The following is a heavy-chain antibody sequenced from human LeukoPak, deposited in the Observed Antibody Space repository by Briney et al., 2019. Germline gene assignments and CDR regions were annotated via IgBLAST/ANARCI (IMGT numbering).Heavy chain of an antibody. CDR1: GYTFTGYY. Sequence: ASVKVSCKASGYTFTGYYMHWVRQAPGQGLEWMGRINPNSGGTNYAQKFQGWVTMTRDTSISTAYMELSRLRSGDTAVYYCARGWVVPAASTSPDFDYWGQGTLVTVSS. D-gene: IGHD2-2*01. CDR3: ARGWVVPAASTSPDFDY. J-gene: IGHJ4*02. V-gene: IGHV1-2*04. CDR2: INPNSGGT.